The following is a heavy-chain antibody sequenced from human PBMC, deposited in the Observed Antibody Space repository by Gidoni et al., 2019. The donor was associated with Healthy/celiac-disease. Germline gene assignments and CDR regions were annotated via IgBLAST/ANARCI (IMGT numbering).Heavy chain of an antibody. D-gene: IGHD3-22*01. V-gene: IGHV3-33*01. CDR3: ARGSDSSGYHDAFDI. Sequence: QVQLVESGGGVVQPGLSLRLSCSASGFTFSSDGLHWVRQAPVKGLEGVAVIWYDGSNKYYADSVKGRFTISRDNAKNTLYLQMNSLRAEDTAVYYCARGSDSSGYHDAFDIWGQGTMVTVSS. CDR1: GFTFSSDG. CDR2: IWYDGSNK. J-gene: IGHJ3*02.